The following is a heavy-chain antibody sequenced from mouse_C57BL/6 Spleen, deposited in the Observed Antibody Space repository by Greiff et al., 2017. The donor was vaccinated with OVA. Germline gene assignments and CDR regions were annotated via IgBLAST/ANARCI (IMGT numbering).Heavy chain of an antibody. V-gene: IGHV1-81*01. D-gene: IGHD2-5*01. CDR3: ARQYSRDAMDY. CDR1: GYTFTSYG. J-gene: IGHJ4*01. CDR2: IYPRSGNT. Sequence: QVQLKESGAELARPGASVKLSCKASGYTFTSYGISWVKQRTGQGLEWIGEIYPRSGNTYYSEKFKGKATLTADKSSSTAYMELRSLTSEDSAVYFCARQYSRDAMDYWGQGTSVTVSS.